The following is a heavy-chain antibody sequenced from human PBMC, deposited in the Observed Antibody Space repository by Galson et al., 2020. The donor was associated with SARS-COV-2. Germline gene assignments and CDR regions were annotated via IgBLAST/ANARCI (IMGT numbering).Heavy chain of an antibody. V-gene: IGHV3-48*01. CDR2: ISGSSNSI. CDR3: AGETGGRAASQRSDASGI. D-gene: IGHD6-25*01. Sequence: GGSLRLSCAASGFTFSTESMNWVRQAPGKGLEWVSYISGSSNSIYYAHSVKGRFTISRDNAKNTLYLQMNSLRAEDTAVYYCAGETGGRAASQRSDASGIGSQGTVVTVSS. J-gene: IGHJ3*02. CDR1: GFTFSTES.